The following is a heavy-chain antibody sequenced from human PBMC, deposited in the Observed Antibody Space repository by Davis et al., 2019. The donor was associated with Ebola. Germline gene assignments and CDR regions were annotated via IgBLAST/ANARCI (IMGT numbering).Heavy chain of an antibody. CDR1: GFTFSSYA. Sequence: GESLKISCAASGFTFSSYAMSWVRQAPGKGLEWVSAISGSGGSTYYADSVKGRFTISRDNSKNTLYLQMNSLRAEDTAVYYCASITGTTGFDYWGQGTLVTVSS. CDR3: ASITGTTGFDY. D-gene: IGHD1-7*01. J-gene: IGHJ4*02. V-gene: IGHV3-23*01. CDR2: ISGSGGST.